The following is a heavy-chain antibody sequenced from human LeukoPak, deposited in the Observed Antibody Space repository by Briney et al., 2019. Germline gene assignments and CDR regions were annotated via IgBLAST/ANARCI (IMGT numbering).Heavy chain of an antibody. CDR2: IDISGGST. CDR3: AHDLRPTDY. V-gene: IGHV3-23*01. J-gene: IGHJ4*02. CDR1: GFTVSSHA. Sequence: GGSLSLSCTASGFTVSSHAMCWVRQAPGKGLEWVSSIDISGGSTYYADSVQGRFTISRDNSKNTLYLQMNSLRAEDTALYYGAHDLRPTDYWGGTPVASVSS. D-gene: IGHD5/OR15-5a*01.